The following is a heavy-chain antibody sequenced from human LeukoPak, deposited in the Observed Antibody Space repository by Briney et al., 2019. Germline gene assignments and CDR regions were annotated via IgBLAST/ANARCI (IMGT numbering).Heavy chain of an antibody. Sequence: GSLRLSCAASGFTFSSYWMSWVRQAPGKGLEWVANIKQDGSEKYFVDSVKGRFTISRDNAKNSLYLQMNRLGAEDTAVYYCATSPNPFHMWGQGTKVTVS. J-gene: IGHJ3*02. V-gene: IGHV3-7*01. CDR2: IKQDGSEK. CDR1: GFTFSSYW. CDR3: ATSPNPFHM.